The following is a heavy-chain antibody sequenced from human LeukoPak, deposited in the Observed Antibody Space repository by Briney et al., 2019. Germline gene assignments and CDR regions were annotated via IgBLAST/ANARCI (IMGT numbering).Heavy chain of an antibody. CDR2: INHSGST. CDR1: GGSISSSNYY. Sequence: SETLSLTCTVSGGSISSSNYYWGWIRQPPGKGLEWIGEINHSGSTNYNPSLKSRVTISVDTSKNQFSLKLSSVTAADTAVYYCARGYDFWSGYYRQNWFDPWGQGTLVTVSS. D-gene: IGHD3-3*01. J-gene: IGHJ5*02. V-gene: IGHV4-39*07. CDR3: ARGYDFWSGYYRQNWFDP.